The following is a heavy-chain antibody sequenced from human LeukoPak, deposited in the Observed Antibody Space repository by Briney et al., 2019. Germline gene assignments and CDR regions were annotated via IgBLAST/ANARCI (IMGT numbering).Heavy chain of an antibody. CDR3: AVADGSGSLRFQH. CDR1: GGTFSSYA. J-gene: IGHJ1*01. Sequence: SVKVSCKASGGTFSSYAISWVRQAPGQGLEWMGGIIPIFGTANYAQKFQGRVTITADESTSTAYMELSGLRSEDTAVYYCAVADGSGSLRFQHWGQGTLVTVSS. V-gene: IGHV1-69*13. D-gene: IGHD3-10*01. CDR2: IIPIFGTA.